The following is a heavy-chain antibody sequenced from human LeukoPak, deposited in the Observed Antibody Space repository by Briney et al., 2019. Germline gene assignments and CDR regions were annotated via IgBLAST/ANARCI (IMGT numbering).Heavy chain of an antibody. D-gene: IGHD6-19*01. J-gene: IGHJ4*02. CDR1: GYTFTGYY. Sequence: ASVKVSCKASGYTFTGYYMHWVRQAPGQGLEWMGWINPNSGGTNYAQKFQGRATMTRDTSISTAYMELSRLRSDDTAVYYCARELRAVAGNLVGYWGQGTLVTVSS. V-gene: IGHV1-2*02. CDR3: ARELRAVAGNLVGY. CDR2: INPNSGGT.